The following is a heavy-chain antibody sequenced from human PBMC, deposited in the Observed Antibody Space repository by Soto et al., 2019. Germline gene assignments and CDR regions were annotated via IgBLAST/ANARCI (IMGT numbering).Heavy chain of an antibody. V-gene: IGHV1-69*04. J-gene: IGHJ6*02. Sequence: ASVKVSCKGSGGTFNRYTITWVRQAPGQGLEWMGRIIPMFGIASYAQNFQGRVTITADKSTSTAYMELRSLRSDDTAVYYCARERDGSRTSPVYYYGMDVWGQGTTVTVS. CDR2: IIPMFGIA. D-gene: IGHD3-10*01. CDR1: GGTFNRYT. CDR3: ARERDGSRTSPVYYYGMDV.